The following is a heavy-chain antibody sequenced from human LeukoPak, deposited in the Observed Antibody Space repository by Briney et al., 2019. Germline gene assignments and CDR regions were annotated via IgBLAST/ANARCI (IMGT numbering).Heavy chain of an antibody. CDR3: ARGIGAYCGGDCYPPYAFDI. CDR2: IKQDGSEK. CDR1: GFTFSSYW. D-gene: IGHD2-21*02. Sequence: GGSLRLSCGASGFTFSSYWMSWVRQAPGKGLEWVANIKQDGSEKYYVDSVKGRFTISRDNAKNSLYLQMNSLRAEDTAVYYCARGIGAYCGGDCYPPYAFDIWGQGTMVTVSS. V-gene: IGHV3-7*01. J-gene: IGHJ3*02.